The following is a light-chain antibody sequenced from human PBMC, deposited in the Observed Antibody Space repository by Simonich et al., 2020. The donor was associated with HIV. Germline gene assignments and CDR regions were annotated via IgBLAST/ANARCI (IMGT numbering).Light chain of an antibody. CDR3: QSYDSSLSGWV. V-gene: IGLV2-8*01. J-gene: IGLJ3*02. CDR2: EVS. CDR1: SSDVGGYNY. Sequence: QSALTQPPSASGSPGQSVTISCTGTSSDVGGYNYVSWYQQHPGKAPKLMIYEVSKRPSGVPDRFSGSKSGSSASLAITGLQADDEADYYCQSYDSSLSGWVFGGGTKLAVL.